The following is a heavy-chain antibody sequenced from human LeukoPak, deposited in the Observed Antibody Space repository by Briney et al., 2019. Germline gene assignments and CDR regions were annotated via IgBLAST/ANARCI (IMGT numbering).Heavy chain of an antibody. CDR1: GGTFSSYA. D-gene: IGHD2-2*01. Sequence: GASVKVSCKASGGTFSSYAISWVRQAPGQGLEWMGRIIPIIGIANYAQKFQGRVTITADKSTSTAYMELSSLRSEDTAVYYCASSTLMPTGDGIYYYYGMDVWGQGTTVTVSS. CDR2: IIPIIGIA. CDR3: ASSTLMPTGDGIYYYYGMDV. V-gene: IGHV1-69*04. J-gene: IGHJ6*02.